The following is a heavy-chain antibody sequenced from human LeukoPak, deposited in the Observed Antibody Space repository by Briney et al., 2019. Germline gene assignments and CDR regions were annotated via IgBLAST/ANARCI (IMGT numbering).Heavy chain of an antibody. CDR3: ARATYYSTSSPAFDI. CDR1: GGSISSYY. V-gene: IGHV4-59*01. D-gene: IGHD6-6*01. CDR2: VYYSWST. J-gene: IGHJ3*02. Sequence: SETLSLTCTVSGGSISSYYWSWIRQPPGKGLEWIGYVYYSWSTNYNPSLKSRVTFSVDTSKSQFSLKLNSVIAADTAVYYCARATYYSTSSPAFDIWGQGTMVTVSS.